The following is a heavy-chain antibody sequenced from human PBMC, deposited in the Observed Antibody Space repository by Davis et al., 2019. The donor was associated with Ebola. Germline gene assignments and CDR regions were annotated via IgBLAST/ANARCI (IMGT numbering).Heavy chain of an antibody. Sequence: AASVKVSCKASGYTFTDYYVHWVRQAPGQGLEWLAMIRPTGGSTSYAQKFQGRVTLTRELSTTTVYMEMTSLRSEDTAVYYCARGKAVAGRPYGWYFDLWGRGTLVTVSS. D-gene: IGHD6-19*01. CDR1: GYTFTDYY. CDR2: IRPTGGST. CDR3: ARGKAVAGRPYGWYFDL. V-gene: IGHV1-46*01. J-gene: IGHJ2*01.